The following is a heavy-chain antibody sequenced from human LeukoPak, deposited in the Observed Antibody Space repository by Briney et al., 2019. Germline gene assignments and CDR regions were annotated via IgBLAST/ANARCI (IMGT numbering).Heavy chain of an antibody. J-gene: IGHJ4*02. CDR1: GGSISSYY. CDR3: ARDWLVAGAGLDY. V-gene: IGHV4-59*01. CDR2: IYYSGST. D-gene: IGHD6-13*01. Sequence: SETLSLTCTVSGGSISSYYWSWIRQPPGKGLVWIGYIYYSGSTNYNLSLKSRVTMSVDTSKNQFSLKLSSVTAADTAVYYCARDWLVAGAGLDYWGQETLVTVSS.